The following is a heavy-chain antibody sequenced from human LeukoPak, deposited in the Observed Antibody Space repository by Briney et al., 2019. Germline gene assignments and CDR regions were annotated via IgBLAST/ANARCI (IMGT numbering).Heavy chain of an antibody. CDR1: GGSISSGSYY. CDR2: IYTSGST. V-gene: IGHV4-61*02. Sequence: SSQTLSLTCTVSGGSISSGSYYWSWIRQPAGKGLEWIGRIYTSGSTNYNPSLKSRVTISVDRSKNQFSLRLNSVTAADTAVYYCARYWGVQLWPHWYFDLWGRGSLVTVSS. J-gene: IGHJ2*01. D-gene: IGHD5-18*01. CDR3: ARYWGVQLWPHWYFDL.